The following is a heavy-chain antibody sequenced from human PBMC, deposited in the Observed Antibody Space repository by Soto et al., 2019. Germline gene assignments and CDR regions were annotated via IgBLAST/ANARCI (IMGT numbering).Heavy chain of an antibody. D-gene: IGHD7-27*01. J-gene: IGHJ4*02. CDR2: IYYSGST. CDR3: ARHSKLGTVH. Sequence: NPSETLSLTCTVSGGSISSSSYYWGWIRQPPGKGLEWIGSIYYSGSTYYNPSLKSRVTISVDTSKNQFSLKLSSVTAADTAVYYCARHSKLGTVHWGQGTLVTVSS. CDR1: GGSISSSSYY. V-gene: IGHV4-39*01.